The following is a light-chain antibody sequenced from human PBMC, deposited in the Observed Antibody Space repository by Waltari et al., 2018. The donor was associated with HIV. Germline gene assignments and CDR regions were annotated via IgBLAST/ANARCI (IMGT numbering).Light chain of an antibody. CDR2: KDK. J-gene: IGLJ3*02. Sequence: SYELTQPPSVSVSPGQTARITCSGDALPKQFAYWYQQKPGQAPLMVIYKDKKRPSGIPDRFSGSMSGTTVTLIISGVQAEDEADYYCESADDSGDYWVFGGGTKLSVL. CDR1: ALPKQF. CDR3: ESADDSGDYWV. V-gene: IGLV3-25*03.